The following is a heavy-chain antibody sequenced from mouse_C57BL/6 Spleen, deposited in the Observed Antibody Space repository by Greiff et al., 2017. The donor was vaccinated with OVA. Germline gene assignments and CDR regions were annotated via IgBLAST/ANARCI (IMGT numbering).Heavy chain of an antibody. D-gene: IGHD1-1*01. CDR2: IDPSDSDT. V-gene: IGHV1-52*01. Sequence: QVQLQQPGAELVRPGSSVKLSCKASGYTFTSYGMHWVKQRPIQGLEWIGNIDPSDSDTHYNQKFKDKATLTVDKSSSTAYMQLSRLTSEDSAVYCGERGGYCCSSGLWFAYWGQGTLVTVSA. CDR1: GYTFTSYG. CDR3: ERGGYCCSSGLWFAY. J-gene: IGHJ3*01.